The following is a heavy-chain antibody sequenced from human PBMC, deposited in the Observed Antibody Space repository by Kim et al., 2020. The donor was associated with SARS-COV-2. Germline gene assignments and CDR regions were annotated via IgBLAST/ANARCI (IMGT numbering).Heavy chain of an antibody. CDR3: AREPSVLWFGELLY. CDR2: INSDGSST. D-gene: IGHD3-10*01. Sequence: GGSLRLSCAASGFTFSSYWMHWVRQAPGKGLVWVSRINSDGSSTSYADSVKGRFTISRDNAKNTLYLQMNSLRAEDTAVYYCAREPSVLWFGELLYWGQGTLVTVSS. CDR1: GFTFSSYW. V-gene: IGHV3-74*01. J-gene: IGHJ4*02.